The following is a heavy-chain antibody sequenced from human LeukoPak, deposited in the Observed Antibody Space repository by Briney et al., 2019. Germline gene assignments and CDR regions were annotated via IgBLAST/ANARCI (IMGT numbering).Heavy chain of an antibody. CDR3: AKGPRYFDWF. CDR1: GSSFNGDW. Sequence: GGSLRLSCAASGSSFNGDWMNWVRQAPGKGLEWVANIKPDGSQTYYGDSVKGRLSISRDNAKKLLFLQMNSLRAEDTAVYYCAKGPRYFDWFWGQGTLVTVSS. J-gene: IGHJ4*02. CDR2: IKPDGSQT. V-gene: IGHV3-7*01. D-gene: IGHD3-9*01.